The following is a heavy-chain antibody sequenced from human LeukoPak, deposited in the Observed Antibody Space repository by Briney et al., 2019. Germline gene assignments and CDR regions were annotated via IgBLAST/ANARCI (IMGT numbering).Heavy chain of an antibody. D-gene: IGHD4-17*01. Sequence: ASVKVSCKASGYTFTNYGISWVRQAPGQGLEWMGWMSALNGNTNYQHKFQGRVTMTTDTSKNTAYMELRSLRSDDTAMYYCARDSALLNNGDWYGGSDYWGQGTLVTVSS. CDR3: ARDSALLNNGDWYGGSDY. J-gene: IGHJ4*02. V-gene: IGHV1-18*01. CDR1: GYTFTNYG. CDR2: MSALNGNT.